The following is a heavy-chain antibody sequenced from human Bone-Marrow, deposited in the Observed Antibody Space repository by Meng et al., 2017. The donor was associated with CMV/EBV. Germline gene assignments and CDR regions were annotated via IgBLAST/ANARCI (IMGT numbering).Heavy chain of an antibody. CDR3: AKASDYYYDSSALLS. Sequence: SGVACSSYARSGVRRDAGKGLEWGSAIGGSSGSKYYGDSGKGRLTITRDNYKNTLYLQMNSLRDEDTAVYYCAKASDYYYDSSALLSWGQGTLVTVSS. V-gene: IGHV3-23*02. D-gene: IGHD3-22*01. J-gene: IGHJ4*02. CDR1: GVACSSYA. CDR2: IGGSSGSK.